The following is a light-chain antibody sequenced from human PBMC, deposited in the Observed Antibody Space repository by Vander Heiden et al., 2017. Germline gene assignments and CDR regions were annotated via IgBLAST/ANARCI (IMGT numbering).Light chain of an antibody. CDR1: KLGDKY. CDR3: QAWDSSTVE. J-gene: IGLJ2*01. Sequence: SYELTQPPSVSVSPGQTASITCSGAKLGDKYACWYQQKPGQSPVLVIYQDNKRPAGIPERFSGSNSGNTATLTISGTQAMDEADYYCQAWDSSTVEFGGGTKLTVL. CDR2: QDN. V-gene: IGLV3-1*01.